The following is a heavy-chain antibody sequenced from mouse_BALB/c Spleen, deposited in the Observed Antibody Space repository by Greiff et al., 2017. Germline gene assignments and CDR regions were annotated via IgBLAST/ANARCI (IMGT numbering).Heavy chain of an antibody. CDR2: INPSTGYT. V-gene: IGHV1-7*01. CDR3: AREVYGNYVGAMDY. CDR1: GYTFTSYW. D-gene: IGHD2-10*02. J-gene: IGHJ4*01. Sequence: VKLQESGAELAKPGASVKMSCKASGYTFTSYWMHWVKQRPGQGLEWIGYINPSTGYTEYNQKFKDKATLTADKSSSTAYMQLSSLTSEDSAVYYCAREVYGNYVGAMDYWGQGTSVTVSS.